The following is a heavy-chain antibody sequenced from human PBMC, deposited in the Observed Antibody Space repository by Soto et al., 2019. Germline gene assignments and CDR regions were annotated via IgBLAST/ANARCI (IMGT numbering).Heavy chain of an antibody. Sequence: GGSLRLSCAASAFTFSTYSMNWVRQAPGKGLEWVSSISSTSSYIYYADSVKGRFTISRDNAKHSLYLQMNSLRAEDTAVYYCARDLCSGGSCYSVYYGMDVWGQGTTVTVSS. CDR2: ISSTSSYI. J-gene: IGHJ6*02. CDR1: AFTFSTYS. D-gene: IGHD2-15*01. V-gene: IGHV3-21*01. CDR3: ARDLCSGGSCYSVYYGMDV.